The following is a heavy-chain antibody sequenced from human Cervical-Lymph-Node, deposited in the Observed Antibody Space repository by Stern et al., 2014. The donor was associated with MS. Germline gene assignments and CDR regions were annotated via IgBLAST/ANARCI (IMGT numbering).Heavy chain of an antibody. CDR1: GFPFNFHS. CDR2: ISRSSTYI. V-gene: IGHV3-21*01. CDR3: ARATF. J-gene: IGHJ6*02. Sequence: EVHLVESGGGLVKPGGSLRLSCAASGFPFNFHSMYWVRQAPGKGLEWVSSISRSSTYIYYADSVKGRFTISRDNARNSLYLHMNSLRAEDTAVYYCARATFLGQGTTVTVSS.